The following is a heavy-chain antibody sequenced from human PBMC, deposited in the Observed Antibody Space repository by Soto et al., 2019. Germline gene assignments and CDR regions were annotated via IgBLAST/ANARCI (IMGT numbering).Heavy chain of an antibody. CDR3: MHLYSYGSGSYYK. V-gene: IGHV3-23*01. CDR2: VGGSGGSA. Sequence: EVQLLESGGGLVQPGGSLSLSCAAPGFTFRTYAMSCVRQATGQGLEWVSGVGGSGGSAYYADSVKGLFTISRDNSENTLYLKMNSLRAEDTAVYYCMHLYSYGSGSYYKWGQGTLVTVSS. D-gene: IGHD3-10*01. J-gene: IGHJ4*02. CDR1: GFTFRTYA.